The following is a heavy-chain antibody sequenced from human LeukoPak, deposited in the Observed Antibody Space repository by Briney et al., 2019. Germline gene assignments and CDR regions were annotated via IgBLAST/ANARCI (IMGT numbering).Heavy chain of an antibody. CDR3: VRDWDHFDFDS. D-gene: IGHD3-9*01. J-gene: IGHJ5*01. CDR1: GFTFSNYW. V-gene: IGHV3-74*01. CDR2: IKGDGSHT. Sequence: AGGSLRLSCAASGFTFSNYWMRWVRQAPGKGLVWVSRIKGDGSHTIYADSVKGRFTISRDNAKNTLYLQMKSLRAEDTAVYYCVRDWDHFDFDSWGLGTLVTVSS.